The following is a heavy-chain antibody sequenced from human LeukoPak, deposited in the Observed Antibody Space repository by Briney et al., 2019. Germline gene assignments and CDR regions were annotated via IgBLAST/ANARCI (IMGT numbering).Heavy chain of an antibody. V-gene: IGHV3-21*01. CDR2: ISSSSSYI. CDR1: GFTFSSYS. J-gene: IGHJ4*02. D-gene: IGHD2-21*02. Sequence: PGGSLRLSCAASGFTFSSYSMNWVRQAPGKGLEWVSSISSSSSYIYYADSVKGRFTISRDNAKNSLYLQMNSLRAEDTAVYYWARAFAGTKFVVVTSAYYFASWGQGPLVTVPS. CDR3: ARAFAGTKFVVVTSAYYFAS.